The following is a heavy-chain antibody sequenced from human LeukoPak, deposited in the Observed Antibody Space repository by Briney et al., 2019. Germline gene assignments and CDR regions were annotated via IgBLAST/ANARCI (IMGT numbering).Heavy chain of an antibody. Sequence: ASVKVSCKASGYTFTGYYMHWVRQAPGQGLEWMGWINPNSGGTNYAQKLQGRVTMTTDTSTSTAYMELRSLRSDDTAVYYCARAPYDILTGSPSAMDVWGKGTTVTISS. J-gene: IGHJ6*04. CDR3: ARAPYDILTGSPSAMDV. D-gene: IGHD3-9*01. CDR2: INPNSGGT. CDR1: GYTFTGYY. V-gene: IGHV1-2*02.